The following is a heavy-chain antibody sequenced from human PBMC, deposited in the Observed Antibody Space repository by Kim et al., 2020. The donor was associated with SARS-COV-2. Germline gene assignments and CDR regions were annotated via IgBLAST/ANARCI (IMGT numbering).Heavy chain of an antibody. CDR1: GFTFSSYA. D-gene: IGHD3-22*01. Sequence: GSLRLSCAASGFTFSSYAMSWVRQAPGKGLEWVSAISGSGGSTYYADSVKGRFTISRDNSKNTLYLQMNSLRAEDTAVYYCAKIGRYYDSSGQGDAFDIWGQGTMVTVSS. J-gene: IGHJ3*02. CDR2: ISGSGGST. V-gene: IGHV3-23*01. CDR3: AKIGRYYDSSGQGDAFDI.